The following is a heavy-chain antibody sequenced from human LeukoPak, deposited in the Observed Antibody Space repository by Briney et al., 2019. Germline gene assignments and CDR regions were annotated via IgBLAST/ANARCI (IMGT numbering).Heavy chain of an antibody. CDR2: VHHTGST. D-gene: IGHD3-22*01. J-gene: IGHJ4*02. Sequence: SETLSLTCTVSGVSISNNYFYWAWIRQPPGKGLELIGYVHHTGSTFHNSSLKSRVTISADTSQNQFSLKLTSVTAADTAVYYCARDSSDWGQGTLVTVSS. CDR3: ARDSSD. CDR1: GVSISNNYFY. V-gene: IGHV4-39*02.